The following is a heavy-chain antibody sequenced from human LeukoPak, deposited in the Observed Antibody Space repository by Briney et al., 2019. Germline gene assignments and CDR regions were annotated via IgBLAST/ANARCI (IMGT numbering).Heavy chain of an antibody. CDR3: ARGRGYCSSTSCYRHNWFDP. CDR1: GGSFSGYY. D-gene: IGHD2-2*01. Sequence: PSETLSLTCAVYGGSFSGYYWSWIRQPPGKGLEWIGEINHSGSTNYNPSLKSRVTISVDTSKNQFSLKLSSVTAADTAVYYCARGRGYCSSTSCYRHNWFDPWGQGTLVNVSS. J-gene: IGHJ5*02. CDR2: INHSGST. V-gene: IGHV4-34*01.